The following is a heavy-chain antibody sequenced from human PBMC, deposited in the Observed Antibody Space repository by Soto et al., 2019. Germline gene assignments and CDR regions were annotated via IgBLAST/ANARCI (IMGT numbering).Heavy chain of an antibody. Sequence: QVQLVQSAAEVKKPGASVKVSCKASGYTFTNYGISWVRQAPGQGLDGMGWISGYNGKTNYAQKLHGRVTITTDTSASTAYMELRSLRSDVSSVYFCARDPATVTPRCFDYWGQGTLVTVSS. CDR2: ISGYNGKT. CDR3: ARDPATVTPRCFDY. J-gene: IGHJ4*02. V-gene: IGHV1-18*01. D-gene: IGHD4-17*01. CDR1: GYTFTNYG.